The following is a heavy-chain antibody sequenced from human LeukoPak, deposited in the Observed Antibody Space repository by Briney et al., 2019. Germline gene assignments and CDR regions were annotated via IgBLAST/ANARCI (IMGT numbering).Heavy chain of an antibody. J-gene: IGHJ6*02. D-gene: IGHD3-10*01. CDR2: ISSSSSTI. CDR3: ARGSTMVRGVIPYGMDV. V-gene: IGHV3-48*02. CDR1: GFTFSSYS. Sequence: GGSLRLSCAASGFTFSSYSMNWVRQAPGKGLEWVSYISSSSSTIYYADSVKGRFTISRDNAKNSLYLQMNSLRDEDTAVYYCARGSTMVRGVIPYGMDVWGQGTTVTVSS.